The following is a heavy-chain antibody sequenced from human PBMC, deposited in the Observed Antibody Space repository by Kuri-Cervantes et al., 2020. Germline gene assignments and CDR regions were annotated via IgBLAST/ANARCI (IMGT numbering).Heavy chain of an antibody. V-gene: IGHV3-30*02. CDR2: IQYDGSNK. CDR1: GFTFSSCG. CDR3: AKDEGDSSSWYYYYYYMDV. Sequence: GGSLRLSCAASGFTFSSCGMHWVRQAPGKGLEWVAFIQYDGSNKYYADSVKGRFTISRDNSKNTLYLQMNSLRAEDTAVYYCAKDEGDSSSWYYYYYYMDVWGKGTTVTVSS. J-gene: IGHJ6*03. D-gene: IGHD6-13*01.